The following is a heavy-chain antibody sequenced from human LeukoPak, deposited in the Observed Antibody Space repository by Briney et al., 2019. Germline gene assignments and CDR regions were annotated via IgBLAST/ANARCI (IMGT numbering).Heavy chain of an antibody. J-gene: IGHJ6*02. CDR1: GFTFSSYS. CDR2: IYYSGST. V-gene: IGHV4-59*01. CDR3: ARVGGTNYYYYGMDV. Sequence: PGGSLRLSCAASGFTFSSYSMNWVRQPPGKGLEWIGYIYYSGSTNYNPSLKSRVTISVDTSKNQFSLKLSSVTAADTAVYYCARVGGTNYYYYGMDVWGQGTTVTVSS. D-gene: IGHD3-16*01.